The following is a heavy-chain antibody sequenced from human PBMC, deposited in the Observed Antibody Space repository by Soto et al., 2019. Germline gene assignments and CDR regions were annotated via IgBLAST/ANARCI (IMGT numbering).Heavy chain of an antibody. CDR1: GFSFSNYW. CDR2: ISPDGRGT. J-gene: IGHJ5*02. CDR3: ARDYMLRGRGSNWFDP. Sequence: GGPLRLSCAASGFSFSNYWMHWVRQAPGKGLLWVSRISPDGRGTTYADSLKGRFTIARDNAKNTLYSQINSLRAEDTAVYYCARDYMLRGRGSNWFDPWGQGTLVTVSS. D-gene: IGHD3-10*01. V-gene: IGHV3-74*01.